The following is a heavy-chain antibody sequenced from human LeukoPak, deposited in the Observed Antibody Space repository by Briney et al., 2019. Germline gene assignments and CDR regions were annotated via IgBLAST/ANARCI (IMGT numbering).Heavy chain of an antibody. CDR1: GFTFSSYA. V-gene: IGHV3-23*01. J-gene: IGHJ3*02. CDR2: ISGSGGST. CDR3: ARDRWDWDAFDI. D-gene: IGHD3/OR15-3a*01. Sequence: PGGSLRLSCAASGFTFSSYAVSWVRQAPGKGLEWVSGISGSGGSTYYADSVKGRFTISRDNTKNSLYLQMNSLRAEDTAVYYCARDRWDWDAFDIWGQGTMVTVSS.